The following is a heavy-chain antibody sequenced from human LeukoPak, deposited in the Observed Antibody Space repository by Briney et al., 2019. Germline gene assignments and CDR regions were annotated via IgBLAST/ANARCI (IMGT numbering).Heavy chain of an antibody. V-gene: IGHV4-61*02. D-gene: IGHD3-22*01. J-gene: IGHJ5*02. CDR1: GNSISSGDNY. CDR2: IYTSGST. Sequence: SETLSLTCTVSGNSISSGDNYWSWIRQPAGKGLEWIGRIYTSGSTNYNPSLKSRVTISGDTSKNQFSLRLSSVTAADTAVYYCARRGPVYYDSSGYYGWFDPWGQGTLVTVSS. CDR3: ARRGPVYYDSSGYYGWFDP.